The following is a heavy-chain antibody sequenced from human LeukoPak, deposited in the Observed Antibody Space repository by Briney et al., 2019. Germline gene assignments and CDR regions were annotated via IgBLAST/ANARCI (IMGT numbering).Heavy chain of an antibody. D-gene: IGHD2-15*01. Sequence: ASVTVSFTASGYTFTIYAMHWGRQAPGQRIEWMGWINADNGYTKYSKKFQGRVTITRDTSASTAYMELSSLRSEDTAVYYCARDRGVVVVAATENWFDPWGQGTLVTVSS. CDR2: INADNGYT. J-gene: IGHJ5*02. V-gene: IGHV1-3*01. CDR1: GYTFTIYA. CDR3: ARDRGVVVVAATENWFDP.